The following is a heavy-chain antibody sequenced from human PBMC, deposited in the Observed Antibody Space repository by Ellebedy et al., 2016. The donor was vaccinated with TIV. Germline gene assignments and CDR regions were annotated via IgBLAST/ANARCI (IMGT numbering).Heavy chain of an antibody. CDR1: GFTVSSNY. CDR2: IYSGGST. J-gene: IGHJ6*02. D-gene: IGHD1-26*01. Sequence: GGSLRLSXAASGFTVSSNYMSWVRQAPGKGLEWVSVIYSGGSTYYADSVKGRFTISRDNSKNTLYLQMNSLRAEDTAVYYCARDRGGLLPYYYGMDVWGQGTTVTVSS. CDR3: ARDRGGLLPYYYGMDV. V-gene: IGHV3-53*01.